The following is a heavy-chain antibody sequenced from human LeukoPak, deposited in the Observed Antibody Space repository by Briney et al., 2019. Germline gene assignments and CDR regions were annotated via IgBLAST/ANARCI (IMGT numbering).Heavy chain of an antibody. V-gene: IGHV3-48*03. Sequence: PGGSLRLSCAASGFTFSSYEMHWVRQAPGKGLEWVSYISSGDSTIYYADSVKGRFTIPRDNAKNSLYLQMNSLRAEDTALYYCARDLYSSSWYFVSPGGYWGQGTLVTVSS. D-gene: IGHD6-13*01. CDR2: ISSGDSTI. CDR3: ARDLYSSSWYFVSPGGY. CDR1: GFTFSSYE. J-gene: IGHJ4*02.